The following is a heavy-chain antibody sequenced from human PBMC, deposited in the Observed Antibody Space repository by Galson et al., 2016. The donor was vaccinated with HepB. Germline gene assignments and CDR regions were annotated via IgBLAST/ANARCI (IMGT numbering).Heavy chain of an antibody. J-gene: IGHJ5*02. D-gene: IGHD4-17*01. V-gene: IGHV1-69*13. CDR2: IIPILGTA. CDR1: GGTFSSYA. Sequence: SVKVSCKASGGTFSSYAISWVRQAPGQGPEWMGGIIPILGTANYAQKFQGRVTITADESTSTAYMELSSLRSEDTAIYYCARHGDYGDFPWCDPWGQGTLVTVSS. CDR3: ARHGDYGDFPWCDP.